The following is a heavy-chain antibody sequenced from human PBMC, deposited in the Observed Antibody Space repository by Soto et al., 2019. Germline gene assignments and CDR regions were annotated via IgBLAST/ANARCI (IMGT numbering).Heavy chain of an antibody. CDR2: IYYSGST. V-gene: IGHV4-61*01. D-gene: IGHD3-22*01. J-gene: IGHJ4*02. CDR3: ARDGDSSGLFDY. CDR1: GGSVSSGSYY. Sequence: SETLSLTCTVSGGSVSSGSYYWSWIRQPPGKGLEWIGYIYYSGSTNYNPSLKSRVTISVDTSKNQFSLKLSSVTAADTAVYYCARDGDSSGLFDYWGQGTLVTVSS.